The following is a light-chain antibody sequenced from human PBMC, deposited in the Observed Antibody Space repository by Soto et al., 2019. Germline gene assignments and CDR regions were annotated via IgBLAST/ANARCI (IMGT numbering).Light chain of an antibody. Sequence: DIILTQSPAIVSVSPGERATLSCRASRSVSTNLAWYQHKHGQAPRLLIYGASTRVTDIPPRFSGSGSGTEFTLTINYLKSEDFGVYVCQQYDKTVPPVTFGGGTKVEI. CDR3: QQYDKTVPPVT. CDR1: RSVSTN. CDR2: GAS. J-gene: IGKJ4*01. V-gene: IGKV3-15*01.